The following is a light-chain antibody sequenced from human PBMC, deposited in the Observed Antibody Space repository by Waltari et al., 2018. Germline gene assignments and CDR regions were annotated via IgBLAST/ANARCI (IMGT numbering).Light chain of an antibody. Sequence: QSVMTQPPSASGTPGQRVTISCSGSNSNIGINSVTWYQQLPGTAPKLLIYGNNQRSPGVPDRFSASKSGTSASLAISGLRSEDEADYYCSAWDDSLYVVFGGGTKLTVL. V-gene: IGLV1-44*01. CDR3: SAWDDSLYVV. CDR1: NSNIGINS. J-gene: IGLJ2*01. CDR2: GNN.